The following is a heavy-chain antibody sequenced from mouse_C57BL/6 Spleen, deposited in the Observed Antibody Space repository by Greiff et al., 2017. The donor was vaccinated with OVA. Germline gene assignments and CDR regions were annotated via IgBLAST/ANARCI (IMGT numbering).Heavy chain of an antibody. CDR2: FKPNNGGT. V-gene: IGHV1-22*01. Sequence: DVKLVESGPELVKPGASVKMSCKASGYTFPDYNMHWVKQSHGKSLEWIGYFKPNNGGTSYNQKFKGKATSTVNKSSSTAYMEPRCLTSEDSAVYYYARPHWYFDVWGTGTTVTVSS. CDR1: GYTFPDYN. CDR3: ARPHWYFDV. J-gene: IGHJ1*03.